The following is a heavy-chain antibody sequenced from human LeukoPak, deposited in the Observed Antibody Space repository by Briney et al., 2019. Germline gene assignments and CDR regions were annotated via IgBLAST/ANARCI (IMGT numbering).Heavy chain of an antibody. D-gene: IGHD3-22*01. V-gene: IGHV3-30*18. CDR2: ISYDGSNK. CDR1: GXTFSSYG. J-gene: IGHJ6*02. CDR3: AKENQMIVVVITTPLPYYYGMDV. Sequence: PGRSLRLSCAASGXTFSSYGMHWVRQAPGKGLEWVAVISYDGSNKYYADSVKGRFTISRDNSKNTLYLQMNSLRAEDTAVYYCAKENQMIVVVITTPLPYYYGMDVWGQGTTVTVSS.